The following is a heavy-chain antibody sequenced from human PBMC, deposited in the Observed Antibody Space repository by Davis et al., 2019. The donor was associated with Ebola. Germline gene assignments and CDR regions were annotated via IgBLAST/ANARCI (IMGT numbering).Heavy chain of an antibody. J-gene: IGHJ6*02. Sequence: GGSLRLSCAASGFTFSSYGMHWVRQAPGKGLEWVAFIRYDGSNKYYADSVKGRFTISRDNSKNTLYLQMNSLRAEDTAVYYCAKDGMDVVELLLVYYYYGMDVWGQGTTVTVSS. CDR3: AKDGMDVVELLLVYYYYGMDV. V-gene: IGHV3-30*02. CDR1: GFTFSSYG. D-gene: IGHD3-10*01. CDR2: IRYDGSNK.